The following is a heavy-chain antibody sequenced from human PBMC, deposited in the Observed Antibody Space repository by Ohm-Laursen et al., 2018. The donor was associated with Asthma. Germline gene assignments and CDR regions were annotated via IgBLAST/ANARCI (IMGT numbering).Heavy chain of an antibody. Sequence: TLSLTWTVSGGSNSSGHYYWTWIRQRPGKGLEWIGNIHYSGSNIYNPSLESRLSISVDTSKNQFSLNLSSVTAADTALYYCARDGRLRGSFDYWGQGTLVTVSS. V-gene: IGHV4-31*02. D-gene: IGHD3-10*01. J-gene: IGHJ4*02. CDR2: IHYSGSN. CDR1: GGSNSSGHYY. CDR3: ARDGRLRGSFDY.